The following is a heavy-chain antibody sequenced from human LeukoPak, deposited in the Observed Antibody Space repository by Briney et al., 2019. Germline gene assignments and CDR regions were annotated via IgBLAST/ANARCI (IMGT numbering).Heavy chain of an antibody. CDR3: ARVRYSGSWLFDY. CDR1: GFTFSSYG. D-gene: IGHD6-13*01. V-gene: IGHV3-33*01. Sequence: GGSLRLSCEASGFTFSSYGMHWVRQAPGKGLEWVAVIWYDGSNKYYADSVKGRFTISRDNSKDTLYLQMNSLRAEDTAVYYCARVRYSGSWLFDYWGQGTLVTVSS. J-gene: IGHJ4*02. CDR2: IWYDGSNK.